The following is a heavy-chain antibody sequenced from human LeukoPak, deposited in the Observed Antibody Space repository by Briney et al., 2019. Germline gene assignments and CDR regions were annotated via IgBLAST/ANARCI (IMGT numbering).Heavy chain of an antibody. CDR2: IYHSGST. J-gene: IGHJ4*02. D-gene: IGHD6-13*01. V-gene: IGHV4-38-2*02. CDR1: GYSISSGYY. Sequence: SETLSLTCTVSGYSISSGYYWGWIRQPPGKGLEWIGSIYHSGSTYYNPSLKSRVTISVDTSKNQFSLKLSSVTAADTAVYYCARDEEDSSSWYGGSNEALIWGQGTLVTVSS. CDR3: ARDEEDSSSWYGGSNEALI.